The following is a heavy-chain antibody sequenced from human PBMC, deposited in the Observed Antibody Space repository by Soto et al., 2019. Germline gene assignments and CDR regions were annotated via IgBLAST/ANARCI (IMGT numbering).Heavy chain of an antibody. V-gene: IGHV3-21*01. Sequence: GGSLRLSCAASGFTFSSYSMNWVRQAPGKGLEWVSSISSSSSYIYYADSVKGRFTISRDNAKNSLYLQMNSLRAEDTAVYYCARDDVVVVPAAMIGSDYYYYYMDVWGKGTTVTVSS. CDR2: ISSSSSYI. D-gene: IGHD2-2*01. CDR1: GFTFSSYS. CDR3: ARDDVVVVPAAMIGSDYYYYYMDV. J-gene: IGHJ6*03.